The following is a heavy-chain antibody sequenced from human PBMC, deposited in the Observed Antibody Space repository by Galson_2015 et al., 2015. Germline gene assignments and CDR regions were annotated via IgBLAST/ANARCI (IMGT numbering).Heavy chain of an antibody. CDR3: ARAVRYCSGGSCYSGMYYFDH. CDR1: GGSISSGGYY. V-gene: IGHV4-31*03. CDR2: IYYSGST. Sequence: TLSLTCTVSGGSISSGGYYWSWIRQHPGKGLEWIGYIYYSGSTYYNPSLKSRVTISVNTSKNQFSLKLSPVTAADTAVYYCARAVRYCSGGSCYSGMYYFDHWGQGTLVTVSS. J-gene: IGHJ4*02. D-gene: IGHD2-15*01.